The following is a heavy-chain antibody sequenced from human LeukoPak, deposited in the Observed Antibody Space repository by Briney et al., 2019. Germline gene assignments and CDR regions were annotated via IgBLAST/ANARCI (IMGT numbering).Heavy chain of an antibody. CDR3: ARGHGDYDNWFDH. CDR1: GGSISSGGYS. D-gene: IGHD4-17*01. V-gene: IGHV4-30-2*01. Sequence: SETLSLTCTVSGGSISSGGYSWSWIRQPPGKGLEWIVYSCDSRSTYDNPSLKSRVTISVDRSKNQFSLKLSSVAAADTAVYYCARGHGDYDNWFDHWGQGTLVTVSS. CDR2: SCDSRST. J-gene: IGHJ5*02.